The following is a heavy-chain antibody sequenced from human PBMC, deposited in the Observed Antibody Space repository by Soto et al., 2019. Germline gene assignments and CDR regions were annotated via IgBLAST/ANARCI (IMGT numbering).Heavy chain of an antibody. J-gene: IGHJ4*02. Sequence: LXLSCASSGFTFSRFELHWVLQAPGKGLEWISYISSSGSTAYYASSVEGRFTISRDNANNSVYLQMDSLRAEDTALYYCTRAAWFPYLSFYWGQGALVTVSS. V-gene: IGHV3-48*03. CDR3: TRAAWFPYLSFY. D-gene: IGHD3-10*01. CDR1: GFTFSRFE. CDR2: ISSSGSTA.